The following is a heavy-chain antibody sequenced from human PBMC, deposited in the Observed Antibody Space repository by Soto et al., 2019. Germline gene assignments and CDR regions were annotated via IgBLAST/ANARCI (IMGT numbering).Heavy chain of an antibody. CDR2: ISFEGKKK. V-gene: IGHV3-30*18. D-gene: IGHD3-22*01. Sequence: QVQLVESGGGVVQPGRSLRLSCVGSGFFFSDFGMNWVRQAPGKGLEWVAVISFEGKKKYYADSVKGRFSISRDNSKNTVSLQINSLGAEDTAVYYCAKNRRMIVAVIDAFDNWGQGTMVTVSS. CDR3: AKNRRMIVAVIDAFDN. CDR1: GFFFSDFG. J-gene: IGHJ3*02.